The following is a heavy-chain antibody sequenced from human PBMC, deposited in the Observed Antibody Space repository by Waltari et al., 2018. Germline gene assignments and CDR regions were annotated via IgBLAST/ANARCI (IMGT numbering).Heavy chain of an antibody. CDR3: ARGGDQQWLDNRDY. D-gene: IGHD6-19*01. V-gene: IGHV3-30-3*01. CDR2: ISYDGSNK. CDR1: GFTFSSYA. Sequence: QVQLVESGGGVVQPGRSLRLSCAASGFTFSSYAMHWVRQAPGKGLEWVAVISYDGSNKYYADSVKGRFTISRDNSKNTLYLQMNSLRAEDTAVYYCARGGDQQWLDNRDYWGQGTLVTVSA. J-gene: IGHJ4*02.